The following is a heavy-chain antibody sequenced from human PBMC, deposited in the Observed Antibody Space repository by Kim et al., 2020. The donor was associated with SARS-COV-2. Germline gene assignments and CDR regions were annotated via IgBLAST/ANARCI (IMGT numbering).Heavy chain of an antibody. CDR2: GDRT. Sequence: GDRTFSADSVKGRFTISRDNSKNTLYRQMNSLRAEDMAVYYCAKRNNFDFWGQGTLVTVSS. CDR3: AKRNNFDF. J-gene: IGHJ4*02. D-gene: IGHD1-1*01. V-gene: IGHV3-23*01.